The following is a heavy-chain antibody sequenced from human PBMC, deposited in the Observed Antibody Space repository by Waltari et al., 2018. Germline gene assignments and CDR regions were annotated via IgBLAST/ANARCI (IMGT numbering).Heavy chain of an antibody. Sequence: QVQLQESGPGLVKPSETLSLTCTVPGGSISRYYWSWIRQPAGKGLEWIGRIYISGSTNYNPSLKSRVTMSLDTSKNHFSLTLSSVTAADTAVYYCARVFWTSASSGVSFLDPWGQGTLVTVSS. CDR3: ARVFWTSASSGVSFLDP. V-gene: IGHV4-4*07. CDR1: GGSISRYY. CDR2: IYISGST. J-gene: IGHJ5*02. D-gene: IGHD3-3*01.